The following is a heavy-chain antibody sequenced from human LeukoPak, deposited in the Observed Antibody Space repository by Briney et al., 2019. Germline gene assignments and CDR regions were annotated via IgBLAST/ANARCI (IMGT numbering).Heavy chain of an antibody. D-gene: IGHD4-23*01. CDR3: ARHRQYGGKAIDY. Sequence: SETLSLTCAVYGGSFSGYYWSWVRQPPGKGLEWIGEINHSGSTNYNPSLMSRITISVDTSKNQFSLKLSSVTAADTAVYYCARHRQYGGKAIDYWGQGTLVTVSS. J-gene: IGHJ4*02. V-gene: IGHV4-34*01. CDR2: INHSGST. CDR1: GGSFSGYY.